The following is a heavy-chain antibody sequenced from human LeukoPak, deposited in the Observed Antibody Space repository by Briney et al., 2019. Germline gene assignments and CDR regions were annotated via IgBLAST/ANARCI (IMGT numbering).Heavy chain of an antibody. D-gene: IGHD2-2*01. CDR2: INHSGST. J-gene: IGHJ4*02. CDR1: GGSFSGYY. V-gene: IGHV4-34*01. Sequence: PSETLSLTCAVYGGSFSGYYWSWIRQPPGKGLEWIGEINHSGSTNYNPSLKSRVTISVDTSKNQFSLKLSSVTAADTAVYYCARQICYLGYCSSTSCPPTFDYWGQGTLVTVSS. CDR3: ARQICYLGYCSSTSCPPTFDY.